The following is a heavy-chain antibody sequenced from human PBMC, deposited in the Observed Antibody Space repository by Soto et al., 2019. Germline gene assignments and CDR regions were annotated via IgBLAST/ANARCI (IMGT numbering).Heavy chain of an antibody. CDR1: GGFVSSGSYY. J-gene: IGHJ3*02. CDR2: MSHSGGT. D-gene: IGHD1-1*01. V-gene: IGHV4-34*01. Sequence: QVQLQQWGAGLLKPSETLSLTCAVYGGFVSSGSYYWSWIRQPPGKGLEWIGEMSHSGGTHFNPSLKSRVTIAVDTSKIQFSLKMSSVTAADTALYYCARVERGTATTGVDAFDIWGPGTMVTVSS. CDR3: ARVERGTATTGVDAFDI.